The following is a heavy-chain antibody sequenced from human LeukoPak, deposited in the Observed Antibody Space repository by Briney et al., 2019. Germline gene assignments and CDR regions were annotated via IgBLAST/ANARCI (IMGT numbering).Heavy chain of an antibody. V-gene: IGHV3-74*01. D-gene: IGHD3-22*01. CDR1: GFTFSSYW. CDR3: ARGGKRRGITLIVATSTPRDAFDI. Sequence: GGSLRLSCAASGFTFSSYWMHWVRQAPGKGLVWVSRINSDGSSTSYADSVKGRFTISRDNAKNTLYLQMNSLRAEDTAVYYCARGGKRRGITLIVATSTPRDAFDIWGQGTMVTVSS. J-gene: IGHJ3*02. CDR2: INSDGSST.